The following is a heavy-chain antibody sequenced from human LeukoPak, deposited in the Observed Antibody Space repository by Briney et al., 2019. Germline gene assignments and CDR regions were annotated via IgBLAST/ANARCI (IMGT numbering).Heavy chain of an antibody. V-gene: IGHV3-30-3*01. CDR1: GFTFSSYA. J-gene: IGHJ6*02. D-gene: IGHD3-10*01. CDR3: ARSSFGKKNYYYGMDV. CDR2: ISYDGSNK. Sequence: PGGSLRLSCAASGFTFSSYAMHWVRQAPGKGLEWVAVISYDGSNKYYADSVKGRFTISRDNSKNTLYLQMNSLRAEDTAVYYCARSSFGKKNYYYGMDVWGQGTTVTVSS.